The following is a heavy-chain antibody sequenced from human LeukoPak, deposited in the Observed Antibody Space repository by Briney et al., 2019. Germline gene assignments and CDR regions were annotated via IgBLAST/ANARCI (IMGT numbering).Heavy chain of an antibody. Sequence: GRSLRLSCAASGFTFRSSWMNWVSQVPGKGLEWVANIKKDGSQKCYVDSVKGRFTISRDNAKNSLFLQMNSLRAEDTAVYYCARGDRAASGYDYWGQGTLVTVSS. CDR3: ARGDRAASGYDY. D-gene: IGHD3-22*01. J-gene: IGHJ4*02. CDR1: GFTFRSSW. V-gene: IGHV3-7*02. CDR2: IKKDGSQK.